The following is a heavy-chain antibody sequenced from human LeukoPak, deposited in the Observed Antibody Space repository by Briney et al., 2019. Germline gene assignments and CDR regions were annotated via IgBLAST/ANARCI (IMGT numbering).Heavy chain of an antibody. D-gene: IGHD4-23*01. V-gene: IGHV3-21*01. Sequence: GGSLRLSCAGSGFTFSSYSMNWVRQAPGKGLEWVSSISSNSNYIFYADSVKGRFTISRDNAKNSLFLQMNTLRAEDTAVYYCARDLSVAGFDFWGQGTMVTVSP. CDR1: GFTFSSYS. CDR3: ARDLSVAGFDF. CDR2: ISSNSNYI. J-gene: IGHJ3*01.